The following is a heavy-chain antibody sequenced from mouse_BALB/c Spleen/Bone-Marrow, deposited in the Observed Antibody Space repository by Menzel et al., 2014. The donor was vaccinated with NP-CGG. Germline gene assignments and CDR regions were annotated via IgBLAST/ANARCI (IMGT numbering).Heavy chain of an antibody. CDR2: IWAGGST. V-gene: IGHV2-9*02. Sequence: QVQLQQSGPGLVAPSQSLSITCTVSGFSLTNYGVHWVRQPPGKGLEWLGVIWAGGSTNYNLALMSRLTISKDNSRGQVFLKMNSLQTDDTGMYYCASSLQRLRGYYFDFWGQGTTLTVSS. CDR1: GFSLTNYG. J-gene: IGHJ2*01. CDR3: ASSLQRLRGYYFDF. D-gene: IGHD1-2*01.